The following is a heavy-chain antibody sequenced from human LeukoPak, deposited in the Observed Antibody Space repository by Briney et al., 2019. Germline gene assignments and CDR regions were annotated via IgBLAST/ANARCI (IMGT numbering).Heavy chain of an antibody. V-gene: IGHV4-30-2*01. Sequence: SETLSLTCAVSGGSISSGGYSWSWIRQPPGKGLEWIGYIYHSGSTYYNPSLKSRVTISVDRSKNQFSLKLSSVTAADTAVYYCARGSGSWEDAFDIWGQGTMVTVSS. D-gene: IGHD1-26*01. J-gene: IGHJ3*02. CDR3: ARGSGSWEDAFDI. CDR2: IYHSGST. CDR1: GGSISSGGYS.